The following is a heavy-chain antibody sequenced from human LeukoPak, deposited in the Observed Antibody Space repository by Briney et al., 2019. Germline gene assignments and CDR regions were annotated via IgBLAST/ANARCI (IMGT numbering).Heavy chain of an antibody. J-gene: IGHJ3*02. CDR3: ARRATTLYDAFDI. CDR1: GGSISSGGYY. D-gene: IGHD1-26*01. V-gene: IGHV4-61*02. CDR2: IYTSGST. Sequence: SQTLSLTCTVSGGSISSGGYYWSWIRQPAGKGLEWIGRIYTSGSTNYNPSLKSRVTMSVDTSKNQFSLKLSSVTAADTAVYYCARRATTLYDAFDIWGQGTMVTVSS.